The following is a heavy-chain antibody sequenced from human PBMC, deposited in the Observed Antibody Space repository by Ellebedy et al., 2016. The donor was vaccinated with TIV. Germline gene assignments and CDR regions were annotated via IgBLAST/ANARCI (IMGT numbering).Heavy chain of an antibody. CDR3: AKSIGKWELRPSFDY. CDR1: GFTFSSYA. V-gene: IGHV3-23*01. CDR2: ISASGGST. J-gene: IGHJ4*02. Sequence: PGGSLRLSCAASGFTFSSYAMSWVRQAPGKGLEWVSAISASGGSTYYADSVKGRFTISSDNSKNTLYLQMNSLRAEDTAIYYCAKSIGKWELRPSFDYWGQGTLVTVSS. D-gene: IGHD1-26*01.